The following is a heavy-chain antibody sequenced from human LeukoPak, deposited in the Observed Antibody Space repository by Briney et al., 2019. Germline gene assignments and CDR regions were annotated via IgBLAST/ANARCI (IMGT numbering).Heavy chain of an antibody. Sequence: ASVKVSCKASGYTFTSYGISWVRQAPGQGLEWMGWISAYNGNTNYAQKLQGRVTMTTDTSTSTAYMELRSLRSDDTAVYYCARAPYCGGDCYPYYFDYWGQGTLVTVSS. D-gene: IGHD2-21*02. V-gene: IGHV1-18*01. CDR1: GYTFTSYG. CDR2: ISAYNGNT. J-gene: IGHJ4*02. CDR3: ARAPYCGGDCYPYYFDY.